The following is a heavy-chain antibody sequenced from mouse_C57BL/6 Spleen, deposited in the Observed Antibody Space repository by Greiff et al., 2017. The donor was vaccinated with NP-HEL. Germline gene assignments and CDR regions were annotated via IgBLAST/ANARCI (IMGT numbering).Heavy chain of an antibody. D-gene: IGHD2-1*01. CDR3: ARDGNYRGYYAMDY. Sequence: ESGPGLVKPSQSLSLTCSVTGYSITSGYYWNWIRQFPGNKLEWMGYISYDGSNNYNPSLKNRISITRDTSKNQFFLKLNSVTTEDTATYYCARDGNYRGYYAMDYWGQGTSVTVSS. CDR1: GYSITSGYY. CDR2: ISYDGSN. J-gene: IGHJ4*01. V-gene: IGHV3-6*01.